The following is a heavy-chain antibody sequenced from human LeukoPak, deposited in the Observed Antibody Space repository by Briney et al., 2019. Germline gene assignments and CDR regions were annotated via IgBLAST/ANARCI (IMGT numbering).Heavy chain of an antibody. D-gene: IGHD3-22*01. V-gene: IGHV3-23*01. J-gene: IGHJ4*02. Sequence: GGSLRLSCAASGLTFSSCGMNWVRQAPGKGLEWVSGISGSGGTTYYADSVKGRFTISRDNSKNSLSLQVSSLRAEDTAVYYCAKTNGYYSDWGQGTLVTVSS. CDR1: GLTFSSCG. CDR3: AKTNGYYSD. CDR2: ISGSGGTT.